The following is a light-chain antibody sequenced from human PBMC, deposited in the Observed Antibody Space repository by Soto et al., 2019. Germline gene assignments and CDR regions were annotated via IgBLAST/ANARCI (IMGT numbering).Light chain of an antibody. CDR3: QQYDM. CDR2: KAS. Sequence: DIQMTQSPSTLSGSVGDRVTITCRASQTISSWLAWYQQIPGGAPKLLIYKASILESGVPSRFSGSGSGTEFTLTITSLQPEDFATYYCQQYDMFGPGTKVDIK. V-gene: IGKV1-5*03. J-gene: IGKJ1*01. CDR1: QTISSW.